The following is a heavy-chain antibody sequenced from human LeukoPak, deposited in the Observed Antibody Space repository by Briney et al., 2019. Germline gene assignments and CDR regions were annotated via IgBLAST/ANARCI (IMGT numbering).Heavy chain of an antibody. Sequence: SETLSLTCTVSGGSISSGNYYWSWLRQPAGKALEWIGRIYTDGTTIYNPSLKSRVTISLDTSKNQVSLKLSSVSAAKTAVYYCARLQNRLMHDYWGQGTLVTVSS. CDR1: GGSISSGNYY. D-gene: IGHD1-14*01. V-gene: IGHV4-61*02. CDR3: ARLQNRLMHDY. CDR2: IYTDGTT. J-gene: IGHJ4*02.